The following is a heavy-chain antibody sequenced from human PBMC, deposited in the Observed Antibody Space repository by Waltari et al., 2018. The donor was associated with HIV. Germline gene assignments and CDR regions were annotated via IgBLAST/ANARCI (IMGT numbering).Heavy chain of an antibody. Sequence: EVQLVESGGGLVQPGGSLRLSCAASGFTFSSYNMNWVGQAPGRGLEWLSSSSNSGSAIDYADSVKGRFTISRDNAKNSLYLQMNSLRDEDTAVYYCARDLVAPGNFFDYWGQGTLVTVSS. CDR3: ARDLVAPGNFFDY. J-gene: IGHJ4*02. V-gene: IGHV3-48*02. CDR2: SSNSGSAI. CDR1: GFTFSSYN. D-gene: IGHD5-12*01.